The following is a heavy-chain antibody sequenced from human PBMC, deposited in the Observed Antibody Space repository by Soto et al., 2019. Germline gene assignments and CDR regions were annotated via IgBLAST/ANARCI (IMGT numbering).Heavy chain of an antibody. V-gene: IGHV1-2*04. CDR3: ASWHNLDPACSGSLPH. Sequence: ASVKVSCKASGYTFTGYYMHWVRQAPGQGLEWMGWINPNSGGTNYAQKFQGWVTMTRDTSISTAYMELSRLRSDDTAVYYCASWHNLDPACSGSLPHWGQGTLVTVDS. CDR1: GYTFTGYY. CDR2: INPNSGGT. D-gene: IGHD5-18*01. J-gene: IGHJ1*01.